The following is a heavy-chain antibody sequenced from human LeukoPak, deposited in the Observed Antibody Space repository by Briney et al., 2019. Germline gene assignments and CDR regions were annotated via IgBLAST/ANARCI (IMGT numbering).Heavy chain of an antibody. Sequence: PGGSLRLSCAASGFTFNTYTMNWFRQAPGKGLEWVASITSTGRYIYYADSMQGRFTISRDNAKSSLYLQINGLRVEDTAVYYCAKDQDGGNPTFDYWGQGTLVTVSS. CDR3: AKDQDGGNPTFDY. CDR1: GFTFNTYT. CDR2: ITSTGRYI. J-gene: IGHJ4*02. D-gene: IGHD4-23*01. V-gene: IGHV3-21*06.